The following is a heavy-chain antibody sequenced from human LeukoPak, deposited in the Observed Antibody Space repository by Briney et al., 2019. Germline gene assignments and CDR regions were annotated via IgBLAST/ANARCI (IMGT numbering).Heavy chain of an antibody. CDR3: TKDLRYYYADNHSEMDEHDY. Sequence: PGRSLRLPCAASGFTFDDYVMHWVRQAPGKGLEWVSGISWNSGSIGYADSVKGRFTISRDNSRNTLSLQMSSLRVEDTALYYCTKDLRYYYADNHSEMDEHDYWGQGTLVTVSS. V-gene: IGHV3-9*01. CDR1: GFTFDDYV. CDR2: ISWNSGSI. J-gene: IGHJ4*02. D-gene: IGHD4-23*01.